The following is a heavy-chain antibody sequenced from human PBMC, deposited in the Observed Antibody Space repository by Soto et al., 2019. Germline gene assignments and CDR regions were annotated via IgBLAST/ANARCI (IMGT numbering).Heavy chain of an antibody. D-gene: IGHD2-8*01. J-gene: IGHJ4*02. Sequence: EVQLLESGGGLVQPGGSLRLSCAASGFTFSRSAMSWVRQAPGKGLEWVSTITGGSDYTSYADSVKGRFTISRDNSKNTLSLQLNSLRAEDTAIYYCARRMTAHFDFWGQGTLLTGSS. CDR2: ITGGSDYT. CDR1: GFTFSRSA. CDR3: ARRMTAHFDF. V-gene: IGHV3-23*01.